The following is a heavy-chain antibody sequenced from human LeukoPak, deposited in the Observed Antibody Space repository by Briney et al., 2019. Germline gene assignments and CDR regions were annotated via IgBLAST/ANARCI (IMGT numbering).Heavy chain of an antibody. D-gene: IGHD6-19*01. Sequence: PGGSLRLSCAASGFTFSSYAMSWVRQAPGKGLEWVSATSGSGGSTYYADSVKGRFTISRDNSKNTLYLQMNSLRAEDTAVYYCARTREAVAGTGDDYWGQGTLVTVSS. V-gene: IGHV3-23*01. CDR3: ARTREAVAGTGDDY. CDR2: TSGSGGST. CDR1: GFTFSSYA. J-gene: IGHJ4*02.